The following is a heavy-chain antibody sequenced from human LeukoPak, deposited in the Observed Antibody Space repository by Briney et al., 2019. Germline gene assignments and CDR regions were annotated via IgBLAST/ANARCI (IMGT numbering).Heavy chain of an antibody. CDR1: GFTFDDYG. V-gene: IGHV3-20*04. CDR3: AVDCSSTSGYAHTFVDV. J-gene: IGHJ6*04. CDR2: INWNGGST. D-gene: IGHD2-2*01. Sequence: GGSLRLSCAASGFTFDDYGMSWVRQAPGKGLEWVSGINWNGGSTGYADSVKGRFTISRDNAKNSLYLQMNSLRAEDTALYYCAVDCSSTSGYAHTFVDVWGKGTTVTVSS.